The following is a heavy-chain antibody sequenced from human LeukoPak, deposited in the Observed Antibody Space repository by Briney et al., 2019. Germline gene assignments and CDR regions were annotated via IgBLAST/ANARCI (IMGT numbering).Heavy chain of an antibody. V-gene: IGHV4-4*02. J-gene: IGHJ3*02. Sequence: KPSGTLSLTCAVSGASISSPNWWSWVRQPPGKGLEWIGEIYHSGSTNYNPSLESRATISVDKSKNQFSLKLNSVTAADTAVYYCAKSNGYGLVDIWGQGTMVTVSS. CDR1: GASISSPNW. D-gene: IGHD3-10*01. CDR2: IYHSGST. CDR3: AKSNGYGLVDI.